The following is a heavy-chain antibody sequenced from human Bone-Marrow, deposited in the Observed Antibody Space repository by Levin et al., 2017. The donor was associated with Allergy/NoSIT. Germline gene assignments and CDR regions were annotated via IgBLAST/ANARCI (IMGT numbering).Heavy chain of an antibody. CDR2: INPKRGDA. Sequence: ASVKVSCTISGYTFSDYYMHWVRQAPGQGLEWMGWINPKRGDANTAQKFEGRVVLTRDTSISTAYMEVRRLRSDDTALYYGARGGTSSKDYWGQGTLVTVSS. J-gene: IGHJ4*02. D-gene: IGHD6-13*01. CDR3: ARGGTSSKDY. V-gene: IGHV1-2*02. CDR1: GYTFSDYY.